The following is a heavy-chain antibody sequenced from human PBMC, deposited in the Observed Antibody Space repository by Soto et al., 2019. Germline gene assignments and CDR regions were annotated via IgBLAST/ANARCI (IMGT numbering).Heavy chain of an antibody. V-gene: IGHV3-30-3*01. CDR2: ISYDGSNK. CDR1: GFTFSSYA. Sequence: GGSLRLSCAASGFTFSSYAMHWVRQAPGKGLEWVAVISYDGSNKYYADSVKGRFTISRDNSKNTLYLQMNSLRAEDTAVYYCARDLGLWIDIGELLPHYYYYGMDVWGQGTTVTVSS. CDR3: ARDLGLWIDIGELLPHYYYYGMDV. D-gene: IGHD3-10*01. J-gene: IGHJ6*02.